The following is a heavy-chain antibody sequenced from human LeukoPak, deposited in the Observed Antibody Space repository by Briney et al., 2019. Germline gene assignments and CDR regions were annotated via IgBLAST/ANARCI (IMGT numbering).Heavy chain of an antibody. CDR2: IYSGGST. Sequence: AGGSLRVSCAASGSTVSSYYMSWVRQAPGKGLEWVSIIYSGGSTYYADSVKGRFTSSRDNSKNTLFLQMNSLRAEDTAVYYCARGGSSASAPYYWGQGTLVTVSS. V-gene: IGHV3-53*01. CDR3: ARGGSSASAPYY. D-gene: IGHD2-21*01. CDR1: GSTVSSYY. J-gene: IGHJ4*02.